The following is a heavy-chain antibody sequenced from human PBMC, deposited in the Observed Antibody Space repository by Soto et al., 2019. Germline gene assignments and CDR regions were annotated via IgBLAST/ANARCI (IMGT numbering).Heavy chain of an antibody. D-gene: IGHD3-22*01. Sequence: GGSLRLSSSASGFIFSDYFMSWIRQTPGKVLEWVSASSGSGGSTYYADSVKGRFTISRDNSKNTLYLQMNSLRAEDTAVYYCAKVSSRKYYYDSSGYYSGGYGMDVWGQGTTVTVSS. CDR1: GFIFSDYF. V-gene: IGHV3-23*01. J-gene: IGHJ6*02. CDR2: SSGSGGST. CDR3: AKVSSRKYYYDSSGYYSGGYGMDV.